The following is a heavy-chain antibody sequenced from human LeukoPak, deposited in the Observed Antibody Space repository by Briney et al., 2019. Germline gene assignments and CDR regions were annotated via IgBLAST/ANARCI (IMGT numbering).Heavy chain of an antibody. CDR2: TYYRSKWYN. Sequence: SQTLSLTCAISGDSVSSNSAAWNWITQSPSRGLEWLGRTYYRSKWYNDYAVSVKSRITINPDTSKNQFSLQLNSVTPEDTAVYYCARDREAAAPGWFDPWGQGTLVTVSS. J-gene: IGHJ5*02. D-gene: IGHD6-13*01. CDR1: GDSVSSNSAA. CDR3: ARDREAAAPGWFDP. V-gene: IGHV6-1*01.